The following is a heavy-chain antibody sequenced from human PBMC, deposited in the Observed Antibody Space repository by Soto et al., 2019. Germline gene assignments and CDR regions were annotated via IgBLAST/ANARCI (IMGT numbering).Heavy chain of an antibody. Sequence: GGSLRLSCVVSGFTFSSYTMNWVRQAPGKGLEWVASISSGNTYKDYADSLKGRFTISRDNAKNSLYLQLNSLRVEDTATYYCARDLAYYGASNPPWGQGT. CDR1: GFTFSSYT. J-gene: IGHJ5*02. D-gene: IGHD3-16*01. CDR2: ISSGNTYK. V-gene: IGHV3-21*01. CDR3: ARDLAYYGASNPP.